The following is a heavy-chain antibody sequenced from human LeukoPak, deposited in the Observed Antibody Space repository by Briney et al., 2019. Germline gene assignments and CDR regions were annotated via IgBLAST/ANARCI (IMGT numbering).Heavy chain of an antibody. Sequence: ESGPTLLHPPRPRTLTCTLSGFSIRTPGGGVDWIRQPPEKPLEWLALLYWDDDKRYSPSLMNRLTIIEDSSRNQVVLTMTNIDPVDTATYYCAYNPVNGYSLDYWGQGVLVTVSS. CDR1: GFSIRTPGGG. D-gene: IGHD5-18*01. CDR3: AYNPVNGYSLDY. CDR2: LYWDDDK. V-gene: IGHV2-5*02. J-gene: IGHJ4*02.